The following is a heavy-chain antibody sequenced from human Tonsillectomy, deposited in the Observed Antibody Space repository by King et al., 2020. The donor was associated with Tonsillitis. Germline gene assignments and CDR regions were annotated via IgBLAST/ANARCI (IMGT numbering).Heavy chain of an antibody. D-gene: IGHD1-1*01. Sequence: VQLVESGGGLVKPGGSLRLSCAASGFTFSSYSMNWVRQAPGKGLEWVSSISGSSSYIYYADSAKGRFTISRDNAKNSLYLQMNSLRAEDTAVYYCARDEAILERFDYWGQGTLVTVSS. CDR2: ISGSSSYI. CDR3: ARDEAILERFDY. V-gene: IGHV3-21*01. CDR1: GFTFSSYS. J-gene: IGHJ4*02.